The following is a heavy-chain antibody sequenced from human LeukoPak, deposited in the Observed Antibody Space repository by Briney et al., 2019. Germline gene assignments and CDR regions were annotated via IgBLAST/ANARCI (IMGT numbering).Heavy chain of an antibody. CDR1: GYTFTSYD. CDR3: ASSEAAAGRIDY. D-gene: IGHD6-13*01. Sequence: ASVKVSCKASGYTFTSYDINWVRQATGQELEWMGWMNPNSGNTGYAQKFQGRVTMTRNTSISTAYMELSSLRSEDTAVYYCASSEAAAGRIDYWGQGTLVTVSS. V-gene: IGHV1-8*01. J-gene: IGHJ4*02. CDR2: MNPNSGNT.